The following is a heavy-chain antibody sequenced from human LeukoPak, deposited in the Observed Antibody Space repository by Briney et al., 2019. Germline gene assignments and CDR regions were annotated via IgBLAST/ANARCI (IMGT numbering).Heavy chain of an antibody. J-gene: IGHJ6*03. Sequence: ASVKVSCKASRYTFTGYYMDWVRQAPGPGLEWMGWINPNSGGTNYAQKFQGRVTMTRDTSISTAYMELSRLRSDDTAVYYCARGLIRAARLGYMDVWGKGTTVTVSS. CDR2: INPNSGGT. V-gene: IGHV1-2*02. CDR1: RYTFTGYY. D-gene: IGHD6-6*01. CDR3: ARGLIRAARLGYMDV.